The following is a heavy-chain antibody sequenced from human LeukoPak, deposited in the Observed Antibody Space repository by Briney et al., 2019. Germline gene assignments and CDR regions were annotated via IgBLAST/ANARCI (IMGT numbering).Heavy chain of an antibody. CDR3: ARDVWGSTAFYFDY. CDR2: IYYSGST. D-gene: IGHD7-27*01. V-gene: IGHV4-39*07. CDR1: GGSISSSSYY. J-gene: IGHJ4*02. Sequence: ETLSLTCTVSGGSISSSSYYWGWIRQPPGKGLEWIGSIYYSGSTYYNPSLKSRVTMSVDTSKNQFSLKLSSVTAADTAVYYCARDVWGSTAFYFDYWGQGTLVTVSS.